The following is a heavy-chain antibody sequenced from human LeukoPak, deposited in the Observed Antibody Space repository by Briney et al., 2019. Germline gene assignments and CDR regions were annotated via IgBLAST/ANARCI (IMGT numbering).Heavy chain of an antibody. CDR1: GGSFSGYY. CDR2: INHSGST. V-gene: IGHV4-34*01. Sequence: SETLSLTCAVYGGSFSGYYWSWVRQPPGKGLEWIGEINHSGSTNYNPSLKSRVTISVDTSKNQFSLKLSSVTAADTAVYYCARYSRGSGAFDIWGQGTMVTVSS. CDR3: ARYSRGSGAFDI. D-gene: IGHD3-10*01. J-gene: IGHJ3*02.